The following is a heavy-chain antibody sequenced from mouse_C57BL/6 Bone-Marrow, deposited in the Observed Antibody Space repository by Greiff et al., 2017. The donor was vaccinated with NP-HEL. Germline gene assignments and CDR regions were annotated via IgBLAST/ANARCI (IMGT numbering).Heavy chain of an antibody. CDR1: GYTFTDYN. Sequence: DVQLQESGPELVKPGASVKMSCKASGYTFTDYNMHWVKQSHGKSLEWIGYINPNNGGTSYNQKFKGKATLTVNKSSSTAYMELRSLTSEDSAVYYCARWDGSSYDYFDYWGQGTTLTVSS. CDR2: INPNNGGT. J-gene: IGHJ2*01. CDR3: ARWDGSSYDYFDY. D-gene: IGHD1-1*01. V-gene: IGHV1-22*01.